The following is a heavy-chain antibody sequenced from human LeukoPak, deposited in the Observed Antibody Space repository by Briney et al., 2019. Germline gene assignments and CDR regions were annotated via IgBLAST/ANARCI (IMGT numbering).Heavy chain of an antibody. D-gene: IGHD2-2*01. J-gene: IGHJ4*02. CDR2: INHSGST. CDR3: ARGGTNIVVVPAAELEYYFDY. Sequence: SETLSLTCAVYGGSFSGYYWSWIRQPPGKGLEWIGEINHSGSTNYNPSLKSRVTISVDTSKNQFSLKLSSVTAADTAVYYCARGGTNIVVVPAAELEYYFDYWGQGTLVTVFS. V-gene: IGHV4-34*01. CDR1: GGSFSGYY.